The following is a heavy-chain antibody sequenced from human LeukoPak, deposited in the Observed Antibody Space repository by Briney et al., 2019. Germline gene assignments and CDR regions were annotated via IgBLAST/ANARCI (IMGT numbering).Heavy chain of an antibody. CDR1: GFSLSTSGMC. CDR3: ARMPYYYDSSGSDPRYYYYGMDV. J-gene: IGHJ6*02. Sequence: SGPALVKPTQTLTLTCTFSGFSLSTSGMCVSWIRQPPGKALEWLARIAWDDDKYYSTSLKTRLTISKDTSKNQVVLTMTSMDPVDTATYYCARMPYYYDSSGSDPRYYYYGMDVWGQGTTVTVSS. CDR2: IAWDDDK. V-gene: IGHV2-70*11. D-gene: IGHD3-22*01.